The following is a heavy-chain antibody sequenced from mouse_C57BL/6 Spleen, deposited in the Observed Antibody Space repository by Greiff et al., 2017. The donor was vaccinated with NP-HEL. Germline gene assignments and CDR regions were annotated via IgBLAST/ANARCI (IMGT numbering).Heavy chain of an antibody. Sequence: QVQLQQSGAELARPGASVKMSCKASGYTFTSYTMHWVKQRPGQGLEWIGYINPSSGYTKYNQKFKDKATLTADKSSSTAYMQLSCLTSEDSAVYYCARSPFYGSSFDYWGQGTTLTVSS. D-gene: IGHD1-1*01. CDR1: GYTFTSYT. V-gene: IGHV1-4*01. J-gene: IGHJ2*01. CDR2: INPSSGYT. CDR3: ARSPFYGSSFDY.